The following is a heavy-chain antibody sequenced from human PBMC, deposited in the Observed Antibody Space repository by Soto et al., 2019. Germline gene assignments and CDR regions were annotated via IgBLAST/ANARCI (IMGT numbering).Heavy chain of an antibody. CDR1: GFTFSSYW. CDR2: IKQDGSEK. J-gene: IGHJ3*02. Sequence: GGSLRLSCAASGFTFSSYWMSWVRQAPGKGLEWVANIKQDGSEKYYVDSVKGRFTISRDNAKNSLYLQMNSLRAEDTAVYYCARDRPAPVIVVVPATDAFDIWGQGTMVTVSS. D-gene: IGHD2-2*01. V-gene: IGHV3-7*01. CDR3: ARDRPAPVIVVVPATDAFDI.